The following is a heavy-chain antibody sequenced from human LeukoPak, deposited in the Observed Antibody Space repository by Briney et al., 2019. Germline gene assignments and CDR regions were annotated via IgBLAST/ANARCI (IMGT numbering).Heavy chain of an antibody. V-gene: IGHV3-23*01. CDR2: ITGSGSNT. CDR1: GFTFSSYA. CDR3: AKDDFYDSSGYPHNFDY. J-gene: IGHJ4*02. D-gene: IGHD3-22*01. Sequence: PGGSLRLSCAASGFTFSSYAMTWVRQAPGKGLVWVSVITGSGSNTYYADSVKGRFTISRDNSKNTLYLQLNRLRAEDTAVYYCAKDDFYDSSGYPHNFDYWGQGTLVTVSS.